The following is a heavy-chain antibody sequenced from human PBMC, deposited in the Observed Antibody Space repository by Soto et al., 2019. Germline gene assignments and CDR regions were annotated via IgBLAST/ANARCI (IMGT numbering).Heavy chain of an antibody. CDR1: GFTFSSYA. J-gene: IGHJ4*02. V-gene: IGHV3-30-3*01. CDR3: TREFAAIAVAGTELDY. D-gene: IGHD6-19*01. CDR2: ISYDGSNK. Sequence: SLRLSCAASGFTFSSYAMHWVRQAPGKGLEWVAVISYDGSNKYYADSVKGRFTISRDNSKNTLYPQMNSLRAEDTAVYYCTREFAAIAVAGTELDYWGQGT.